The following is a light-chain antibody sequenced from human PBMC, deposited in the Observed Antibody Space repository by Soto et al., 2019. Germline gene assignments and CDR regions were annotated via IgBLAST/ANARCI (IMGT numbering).Light chain of an antibody. V-gene: IGKV3-11*01. CDR2: LTS. CDR3: HKRQSWPRT. CDR1: QAVNTR. Sequence: EIVLTQSPAALSSFPGDRVTLSCRASQAVNTRLAWYQHEPGQAPRLLIYLTSNRAAGIPARFSGSGSETDFTLTISDVEPEDFAVYYCHKRQSWPRTFGQGTKVDIK. J-gene: IGKJ1*01.